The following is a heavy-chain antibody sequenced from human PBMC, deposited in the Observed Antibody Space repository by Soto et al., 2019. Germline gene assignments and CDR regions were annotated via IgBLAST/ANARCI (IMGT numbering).Heavy chain of an antibody. D-gene: IGHD3-16*01. J-gene: IGHJ4*02. Sequence: LSLTCAVSGYSISSSNWWGWIRQPPGKGLEWIGYIYYSGSTYYNPSLKSRVTISVDTSKNQFSLKLNSVTAADTAVYYCARDSRLGFPDYWGQGTLVTVSS. CDR1: GYSISSSNW. CDR2: IYYSGST. V-gene: IGHV4-28*03. CDR3: ARDSRLGFPDY.